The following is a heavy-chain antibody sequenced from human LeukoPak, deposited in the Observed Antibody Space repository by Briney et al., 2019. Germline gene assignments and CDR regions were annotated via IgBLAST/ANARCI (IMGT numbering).Heavy chain of an antibody. V-gene: IGHV1-46*01. CDR2: INPSGGST. J-gene: IGHJ6*02. CDR3: ARGSGARYYDFWSGFYGMDV. D-gene: IGHD3-3*01. Sequence: ASVKVSCKASGYTFTSYYMHWVRQAPGQGREWMGIINPSGGSTSYAQKFQGRVTMTRDTSTSTVYMELSSLRSEDTAVYYCARGSGARYYDFWSGFYGMDVWGQGTTVTVSS. CDR1: GYTFTSYY.